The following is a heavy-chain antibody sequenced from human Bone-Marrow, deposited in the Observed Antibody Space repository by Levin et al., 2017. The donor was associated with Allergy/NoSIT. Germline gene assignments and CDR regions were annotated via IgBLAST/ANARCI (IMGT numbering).Heavy chain of an antibody. D-gene: IGHD3-10*01. CDR1: GFTFSSYS. Sequence: GGSLRLSCAASGFTFSSYSMNWVRQAPGKGLEWVSSISSSSSYIYYADSVKGRFTISRDNDKNSLYLQMNSLRAEDTAVYYCARDYDYYGGRTGFDPWGQGTLVTVSS. CDR3: ARDYDYYGGRTGFDP. V-gene: IGHV3-21*01. J-gene: IGHJ5*02. CDR2: ISSSSSYI.